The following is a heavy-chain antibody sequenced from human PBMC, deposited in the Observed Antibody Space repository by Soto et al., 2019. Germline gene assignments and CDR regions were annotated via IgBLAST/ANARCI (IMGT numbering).Heavy chain of an antibody. J-gene: IGHJ4*02. CDR2: LCDAGGCA. CDR1: GFTFSTYA. Sequence: EVQLLESGGGLVQPGGSLRLSCAASGFTFSTYAMNWVRQAPGKGLEWVSALCDAGGCAYYADSVRGRFTMSRDNSKHTLYLQMNSLRVEDTTIYYSARISAGSASDYWGQGTLVTVS. D-gene: IGHD3-10*01. CDR3: ARISAGSASDY. V-gene: IGHV3-23*01.